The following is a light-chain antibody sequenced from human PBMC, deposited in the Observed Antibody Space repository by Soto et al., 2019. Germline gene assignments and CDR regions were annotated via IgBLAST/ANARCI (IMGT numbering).Light chain of an antibody. V-gene: IGKV4-1*01. CDR3: QQYYSTPYT. Sequence: DLVMTQSPDSLAVSLGERATINCKFSQSVLYSSNNKNYLAWYQQKPGQPPKLLIYWASTRESGVPDRFSGSGSGTELTLTISSLQAEDVAVYYCQQYYSTPYTFGQGTKLEIK. J-gene: IGKJ2*01. CDR1: QSVLYSSNNKNY. CDR2: WAS.